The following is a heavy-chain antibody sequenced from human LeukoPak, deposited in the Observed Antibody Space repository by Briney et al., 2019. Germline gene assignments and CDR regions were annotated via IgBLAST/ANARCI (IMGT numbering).Heavy chain of an antibody. D-gene: IGHD2-2*01. CDR2: IRYDGSNK. CDR3: AKERTLYYYYMDV. V-gene: IGHV3-30*02. CDR1: GFTFSSYG. J-gene: IGHJ6*03. Sequence: GGSLRLSCAASGFTFSSYGMHWVRQAPGKGLEWVAFIRYDGSNKYSADSVKGRFTISRDNSKNTLYLQMNSLRAEDTAVYYCAKERTLYYYYMDVWGKGTTVTVSS.